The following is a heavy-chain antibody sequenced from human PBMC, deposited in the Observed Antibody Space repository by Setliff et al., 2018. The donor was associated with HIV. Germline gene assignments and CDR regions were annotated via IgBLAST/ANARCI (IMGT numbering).Heavy chain of an antibody. Sequence: SETLSLTCTVSGGSISSYYWSWIRQPPGKGLEWIGNIYSSGSTNYNPSLKSRVTISIDTSKNQFSLKLSSVTAADTAVYSCARATPFVVVPAAPNYYYYMDVWGKGTTVTVSS. V-gene: IGHV4-4*09. CDR2: IYSSGST. J-gene: IGHJ6*03. CDR1: GGSISSYY. CDR3: ARATPFVVVPAAPNYYYYMDV. D-gene: IGHD2-2*01.